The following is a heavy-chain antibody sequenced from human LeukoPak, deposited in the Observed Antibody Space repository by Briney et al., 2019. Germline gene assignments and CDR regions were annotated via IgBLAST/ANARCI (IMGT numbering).Heavy chain of an antibody. V-gene: IGHV1-2*02. D-gene: IGHD6-13*01. Sequence: ASVKVSCKASGYTFTGYYMHWVRQAPGQGLEWMGWINPNSGGTNYAQKFQGRVTMTRDTSTSTVYMELSSLRSEDTAVYYCAREGTSSSFDYWGQGTLVTVSS. CDR1: GYTFTGYY. CDR2: INPNSGGT. CDR3: AREGTSSSFDY. J-gene: IGHJ4*02.